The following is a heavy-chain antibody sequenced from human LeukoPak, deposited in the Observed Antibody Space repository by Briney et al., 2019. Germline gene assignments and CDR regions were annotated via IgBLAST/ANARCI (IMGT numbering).Heavy chain of an antibody. CDR1: GYTLTTYY. J-gene: IGHJ5*02. CDR2: ISPRDGTT. V-gene: IGHV1-46*01. Sequence: ASVTVSFTASGYTLTTYYIHWVRQAPGQGLEWMGIISPRDGTTSYAQKFQGRVTLTRDTSTSTVYMELSSLRAEDTAVYYCVWVDEPFGWFDPWGQGTLVTVSS. CDR3: VWVDEPFGWFDP. D-gene: IGHD3-16*01.